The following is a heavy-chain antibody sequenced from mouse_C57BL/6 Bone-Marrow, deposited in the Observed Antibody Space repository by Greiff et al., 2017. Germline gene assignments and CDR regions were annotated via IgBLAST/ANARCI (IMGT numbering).Heavy chain of an antibody. Sequence: QVQLQQSGAELVKPGASEKMSCKASGYTFTTYPIEWMKQNHGKSLEWIGNFHPYNDDTKYNEKFKGKATLTVEKSSSTVYLELSRLPADDSAVYYCARGRLRQGRYFDYWGQGTTLTVSS. V-gene: IGHV1-47*01. CDR1: GYTFTTYP. J-gene: IGHJ2*01. CDR2: FHPYNDDT. D-gene: IGHD2-2*01. CDR3: ARGRLRQGRYFDY.